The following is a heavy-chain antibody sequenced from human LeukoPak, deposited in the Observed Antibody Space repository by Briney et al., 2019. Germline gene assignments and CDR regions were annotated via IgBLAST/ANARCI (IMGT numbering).Heavy chain of an antibody. CDR3: AKVKDISGYQHFDY. CDR2: ISGSGDAT. J-gene: IGHJ4*02. Sequence: GGSLRLSCAASGFTFSSFAMSWVRQAPGKGLEWVSAISGSGDATFYTDSVKGRFTFSRDNSRNALYLQMNSLRAEDTAVYYCAKVKDISGYQHFDYWGQGTLVTVSS. V-gene: IGHV3-23*01. D-gene: IGHD3-22*01. CDR1: GFTFSSFA.